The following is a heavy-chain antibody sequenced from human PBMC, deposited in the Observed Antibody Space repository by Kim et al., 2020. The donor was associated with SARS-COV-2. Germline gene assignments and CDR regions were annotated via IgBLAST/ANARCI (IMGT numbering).Heavy chain of an antibody. D-gene: IGHD2-21*02. J-gene: IGHJ4*02. V-gene: IGHV3-74*01. CDR3: ARVLGGGDSYYFDY. Sequence: ADSVKGRFTISRDNAKNTLYLQMNSLRAEDTAVYYCARVLGGGDSYYFDYWGQGTLVTVSS.